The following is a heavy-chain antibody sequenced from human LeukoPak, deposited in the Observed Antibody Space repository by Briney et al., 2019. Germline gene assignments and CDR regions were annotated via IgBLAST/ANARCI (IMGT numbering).Heavy chain of an antibody. V-gene: IGHV4-59*01. J-gene: IGHJ3*02. D-gene: IGHD3-22*01. CDR3: ARSMIVGIDAFDI. Sequence: PSETLSLTCTVSGGSISSYYWSWIRQPPGKGLEWIGYIYYSGSTNYNPSLKSRVTISVDTSKNQFSLKLSSVTAADTGVYYCARSMIVGIDAFDIWGQGTMVTVSS. CDR2: IYYSGST. CDR1: GGSISSYY.